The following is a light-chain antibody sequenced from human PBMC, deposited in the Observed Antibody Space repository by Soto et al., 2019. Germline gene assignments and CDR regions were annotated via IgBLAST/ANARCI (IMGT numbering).Light chain of an antibody. Sequence: QSVLTQPASVCGSPGQSITISCTGTSSDIGAYNFVSWYQHHPGNPPTLLIYDVTNRPSGVSNRFSASKSGNTASLTISGLQTEDEAEYYCSSHTSSRSLVFGTGTKVTVL. J-gene: IGLJ1*01. V-gene: IGLV2-14*03. CDR3: SSHTSSRSLV. CDR1: SSDIGAYNF. CDR2: DVT.